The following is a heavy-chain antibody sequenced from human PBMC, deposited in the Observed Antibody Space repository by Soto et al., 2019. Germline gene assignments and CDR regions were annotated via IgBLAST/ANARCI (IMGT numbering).Heavy chain of an antibody. CDR3: AADRCTNGVCYTGYYYYGMDV. J-gene: IGHJ6*02. CDR2: ISAYNGNT. V-gene: IGHV1-18*04. Sequence: ASVKVSCKASGYTFTSYGISWVRQAPGQGLEWMGWISAYNGNTNYAQKLQERVTITRDMSTSTAYMELSSLRSEDTAVYYCAADRCTNGVCYTGYYYYGMDVWGQGTTVTVSS. CDR1: GYTFTSYG. D-gene: IGHD2-8*01.